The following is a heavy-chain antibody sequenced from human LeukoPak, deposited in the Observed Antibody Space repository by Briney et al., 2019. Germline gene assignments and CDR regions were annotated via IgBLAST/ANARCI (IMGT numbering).Heavy chain of an antibody. Sequence: PSETLSLTCTVSGGSITSYHYSWSRQPPGKGLEWIGYIYYSGSTNYNPSLKSRVTISVDTSKNQFSLNLSSVTAADTAVYYCSRGGSGTYYHYWGQGTLVTVSS. CDR3: SRGGSGTYYHY. CDR1: GGSITSYH. D-gene: IGHD1-26*01. J-gene: IGHJ4*02. CDR2: IYYSGST. V-gene: IGHV4-59*01.